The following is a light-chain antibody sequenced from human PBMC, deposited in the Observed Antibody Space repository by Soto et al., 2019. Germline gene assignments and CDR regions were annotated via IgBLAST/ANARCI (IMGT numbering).Light chain of an antibody. CDR2: EVS. J-gene: IGLJ1*01. CDR3: SSYTSSSTPCV. CDR1: SSDVGGYNY. V-gene: IGLV2-14*01. Sequence: QSALTQPASVSGSPGQSITISCTGTSSDVGGYNYVSWYQQHPGKAPKLMIYEVSNRPSGVSNRFSGSKSGNTASLTISGLQAEDEADYYCSSYTSSSTPCVFGTGTRSP.